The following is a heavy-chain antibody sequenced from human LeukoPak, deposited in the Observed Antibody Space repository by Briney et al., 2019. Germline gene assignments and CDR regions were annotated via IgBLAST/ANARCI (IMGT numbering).Heavy chain of an antibody. V-gene: IGHV4-30-2*01. J-gene: IGHJ4*02. D-gene: IGHD1-26*01. CDR2: IYHSGST. CDR3: ARIQWELWSYFDY. Sequence: PSQTLSLTCTVSGGSISSGGYYWSWIRQPPGKGLEWIGYIYHSGSTYYNPSLKSRVTISVDTSKNQFSLKLSSVTAADTAVYYCARIQWELWSYFDYWGQGTLVTVSS. CDR1: GGSISSGGYY.